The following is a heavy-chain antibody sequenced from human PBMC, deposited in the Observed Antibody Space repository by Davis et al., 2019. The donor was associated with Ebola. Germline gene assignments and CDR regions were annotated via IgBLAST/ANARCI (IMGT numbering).Heavy chain of an antibody. CDR2: IYYSGST. Sequence: PSETLSLTCTVSGGSISSSSYYWGWIRQPPGKGLEWIGSIYYSGSTYYNPSLKSRVTISVDTSKNQFSLKLGSVTAADTAVYYCARLGCSSTSCPFDYWGQGTLVTVSS. CDR1: GGSISSSSYY. D-gene: IGHD2-2*01. V-gene: IGHV4-39*01. CDR3: ARLGCSSTSCPFDY. J-gene: IGHJ4*02.